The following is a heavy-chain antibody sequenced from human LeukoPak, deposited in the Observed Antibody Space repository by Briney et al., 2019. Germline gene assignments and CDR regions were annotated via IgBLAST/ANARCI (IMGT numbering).Heavy chain of an antibody. CDR1: GFTFDDYA. CDR2: ISWNSGSI. V-gene: IGHV3-9*01. J-gene: IGHJ4*01. D-gene: IGHD6-19*01. Sequence: PGGSLRLSCAASGFTFDDYAMHWVRQAPGKGLEWVSGISWNSGSIGYADSVKGRFTIPRDNAKNSLYLQMNSLRAEDTAVYYCARGSWLVRGYYFDYWXXXXLXTVS. CDR3: ARGSWLVRGYYFDY.